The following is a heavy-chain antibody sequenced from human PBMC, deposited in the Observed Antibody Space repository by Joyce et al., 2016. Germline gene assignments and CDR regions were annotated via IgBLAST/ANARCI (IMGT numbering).Heavy chain of an antibody. J-gene: IGHJ4*02. CDR2: IEPITRRP. CDR3: ARRYYYASGAEYYFDY. Sequence: QVQLVQSGSELKKPGASVKVSCKASGYTFTMLSMNWVRQAPGQGLEWMGWIEPITRRPTYAQGFTGRFVFALDSSENTAYLQISDLRGDDTAVYFCARRYYYASGAEYYFDYWGQGTLVAVSS. V-gene: IGHV7-4-1*02. D-gene: IGHD3-10*01. CDR1: GYTFTMLS.